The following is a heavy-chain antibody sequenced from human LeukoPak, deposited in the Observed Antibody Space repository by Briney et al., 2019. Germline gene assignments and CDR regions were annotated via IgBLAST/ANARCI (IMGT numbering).Heavy chain of an antibody. Sequence: PGGSLRLSCAASGFTFSSYGMHWVRQAPGKGLEWVAVISYDGSNKYYADSVKGRFTISGDNSKNTLYLQMNSLRAEDTAVYYCAKGSDYYFDYWGQGTLVTVSS. CDR2: ISYDGSNK. J-gene: IGHJ4*02. V-gene: IGHV3-30*18. CDR1: GFTFSSYG. CDR3: AKGSDYYFDY.